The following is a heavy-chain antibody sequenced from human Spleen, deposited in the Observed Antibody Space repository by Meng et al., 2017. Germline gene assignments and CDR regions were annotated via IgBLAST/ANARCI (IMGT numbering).Heavy chain of an antibody. D-gene: IGHD5-24*01. CDR2: TYYRSKWFN. CDR1: RDSVASISAA. Sequence: QVQLQQSGPGLGKPSQTLSLHCASARDSVASISAAWNWIRQSPSRGLEWLGRTYYRSKWFNDYALSVKSRVTVNPDTSKNQFSLQLNSVTPEDTAVYYCARGDGYIIDYWGQGTLVTVSS. CDR3: ARGDGYIIDY. J-gene: IGHJ4*02. V-gene: IGHV6-1*01.